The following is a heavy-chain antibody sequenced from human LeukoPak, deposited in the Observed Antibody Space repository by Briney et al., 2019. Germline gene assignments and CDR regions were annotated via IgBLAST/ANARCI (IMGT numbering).Heavy chain of an antibody. J-gene: IGHJ6*02. CDR1: GGSFSGYY. CDR3: ARVGYSSLNYYGMDV. CDR2: INHSGST. D-gene: IGHD6-13*01. V-gene: IGHV4-34*01. Sequence: SETLSLTCAVYGGSFSGYYWSWIRQPPGKGLEWIGEINHSGSTNYNPSLKSRVTISVDTSKNQFSLKLSSVTAADTAVYYCARVGYSSLNYYGMDVWGQGTTVTVSS.